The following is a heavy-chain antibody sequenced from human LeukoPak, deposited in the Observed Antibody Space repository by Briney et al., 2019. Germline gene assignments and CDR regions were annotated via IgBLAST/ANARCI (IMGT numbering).Heavy chain of an antibody. D-gene: IGHD2-2*03. CDR2: INHSGST. J-gene: IGHJ5*02. V-gene: IGHV4-34*01. Sequence: SETLSLTCAVYGGSFSGYYWSWIRQPPGKGLEWIGEINHSGSTNYNPSLKSRVTISVDTSKNQFSLELSSVTAADTAVYYCARGPLDIVVVPAAQTPPPWGQGTLVTVSS. CDR3: ARGPLDIVVVPAAQTPPP. CDR1: GGSFSGYY.